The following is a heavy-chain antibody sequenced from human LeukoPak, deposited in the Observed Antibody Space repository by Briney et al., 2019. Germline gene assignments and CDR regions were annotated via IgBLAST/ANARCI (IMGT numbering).Heavy chain of an antibody. CDR1: GGSISSTNW. CDR2: IYHSGST. V-gene: IGHV4-4*02. D-gene: IGHD6-13*01. Sequence: SETLSLTCAVSGGSISSTNWWSWVRQPPGKGLEWIGEIYHSGSTNYNPSLKSRVTISVDTSKNQFSLKLSSVTAADTAVYYCARGKYSSSWYTIRKYFDYWGQGTLVTVSS. CDR3: ARGKYSSSWYTIRKYFDY. J-gene: IGHJ4*02.